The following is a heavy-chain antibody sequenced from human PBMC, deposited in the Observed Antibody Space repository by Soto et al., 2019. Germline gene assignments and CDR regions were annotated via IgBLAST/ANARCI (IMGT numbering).Heavy chain of an antibody. CDR1: GYTFTSFY. CDR2: INPSSGGT. J-gene: IGHJ4*02. V-gene: IGHV1-46*01. CDR3: ARDSTLAY. Sequence: GASVKVCCKASGYTFTSFYMHWVRQAPGQGLEWMGIINPSSGGTSYAQKFQGRVTMTSDTSTTTVYMELSSLRSEDTAVYYCARDSTLAYWGQGTLVTVSS.